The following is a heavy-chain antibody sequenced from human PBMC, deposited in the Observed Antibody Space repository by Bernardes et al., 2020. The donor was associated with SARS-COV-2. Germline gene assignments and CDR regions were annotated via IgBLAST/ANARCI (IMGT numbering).Heavy chain of an antibody. J-gene: IGHJ4*02. Sequence: GGSLRLSCTASGFTFSSYWMHWVRHAPGKGLEWVSSISSSSAYIYYVDSMKGRFTISRDNTKNSLYLQMNSLRAEDTAVYYCAREGPGSHFDHWGQGTLVTVSS. CDR1: GFTFSSYW. V-gene: IGHV3-21*01. CDR2: ISSSSAYI. CDR3: AREGPGSHFDH.